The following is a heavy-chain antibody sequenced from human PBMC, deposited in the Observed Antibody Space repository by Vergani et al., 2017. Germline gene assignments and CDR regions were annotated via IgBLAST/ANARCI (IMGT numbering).Heavy chain of an antibody. Sequence: QVQLVQSGAEVKKPGSSVKVSCKASGGTFSSYTISWVRQAPGQGLEWMGRIIPILGIANYAQKFQGRVTITADKSTSTAYMELSSLRSEDTAVYYCARQGYCSINRCYGYYYYYGMDVWGQG. J-gene: IGHJ6*02. D-gene: IGHD2-2*01. CDR2: IIPILGIA. CDR1: GGTFSSYT. V-gene: IGHV1-69*02. CDR3: ARQGYCSINRCYGYYYYYGMDV.